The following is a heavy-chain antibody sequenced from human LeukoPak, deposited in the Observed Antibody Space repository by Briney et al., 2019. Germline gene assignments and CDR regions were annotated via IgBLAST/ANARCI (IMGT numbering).Heavy chain of an antibody. V-gene: IGHV4-30-4*01. J-gene: IGHJ6*02. D-gene: IGHD3-3*01. CDR2: IYYSGST. CDR3: ARAWSGHYYYYYGMDV. CDR1: GGSISSGDYY. Sequence: SETLSLTCTVSGGSISSGDYYWSWIRQPPGKGLEWIGYIYYSGSTYYNPSLKSRVTISVDTSKNQFSLKLSSVTAADTAVYYCARAWSGHYYYYYGMDVWGQGTTVTVSS.